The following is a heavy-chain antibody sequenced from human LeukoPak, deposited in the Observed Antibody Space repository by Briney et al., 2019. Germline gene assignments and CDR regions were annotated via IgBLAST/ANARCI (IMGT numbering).Heavy chain of an antibody. D-gene: IGHD3-16*01. V-gene: IGHV3-7*01. CDR3: ARVQRDYIWGSPTSHFDY. CDR1: GFTFSSYW. J-gene: IGHJ4*02. CDR2: IKQDGSEK. Sequence: GGSLRLSCAASGFTFSSYWMSWVRQAPGKGLEWVANIKQDGSEKYYVDSVKGRFTISRDNAKNSLYLQMNSLRAEDTAVYYCARVQRDYIWGSPTSHFDYWGQGTLVTVSS.